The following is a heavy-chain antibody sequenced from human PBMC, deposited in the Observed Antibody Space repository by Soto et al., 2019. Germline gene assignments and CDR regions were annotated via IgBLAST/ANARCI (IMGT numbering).Heavy chain of an antibody. CDR2: ITPSSGYI. Sequence: SCKASGYTFTSYYMNWVRRAPGKGLEWVSHITPSSGYIYYADSVKGRFTVSRDNAMNSLYLQMDSLRVEDTAVYYCARDAGYCSSTSCYNYYYYGMDVWGQGTTVTVSS. CDR3: ARDAGYCSSTSCYNYYYYGMDV. J-gene: IGHJ6*02. V-gene: IGHV3-21*04. CDR1: GYTFTSYY. D-gene: IGHD2-2*01.